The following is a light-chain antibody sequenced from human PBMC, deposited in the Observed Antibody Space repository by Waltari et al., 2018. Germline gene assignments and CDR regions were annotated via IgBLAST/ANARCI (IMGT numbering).Light chain of an antibody. Sequence: DIQMTKSPYSLSASVGGTATTTCLASQRISSYLNWYKQKPGKAPKLLIFAASSLQSGVPSRFSGSVSGTDFTLTISSLQPEDFATYYCQQSYSTPRTFGQGTKVEIK. CDR2: AAS. J-gene: IGKJ1*01. CDR3: QQSYSTPRT. CDR1: QRISSY. V-gene: IGKV1-39*01.